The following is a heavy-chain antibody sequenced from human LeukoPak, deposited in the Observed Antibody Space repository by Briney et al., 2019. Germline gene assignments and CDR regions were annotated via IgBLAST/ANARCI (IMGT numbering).Heavy chain of an antibody. Sequence: PGGSLRLSCAASGFTFSNYGIRWVRQAPGKGLEWVAVISYGGNNKYYADSVKGRFTISRDNSKNTLSLQMNSLRAEDTAVYYCAKGVDYCSGGSCPADYWGPGTLVTVSS. D-gene: IGHD2-15*01. CDR2: ISYGGNNK. CDR3: AKGVDYCSGGSCPADY. J-gene: IGHJ4*02. CDR1: GFTFSNYG. V-gene: IGHV3-30*18.